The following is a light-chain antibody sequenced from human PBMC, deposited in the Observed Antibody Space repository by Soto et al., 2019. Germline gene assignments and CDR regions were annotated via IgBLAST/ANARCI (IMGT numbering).Light chain of an antibody. CDR2: LEGSGSY. V-gene: IGLV4-60*03. J-gene: IGLJ2*01. CDR1: SGHSSYI. Sequence: QSVLTQSSSASASLGSSVKLTCTLSSGHSSYIIAWHQQQPGKAPRYLMKLEGSGSYNKGSGVPDRFSGSSSGADRYLTISNLQSEDEADYYCETCDSNPQVVFGGGTKLTVL. CDR3: ETCDSNPQVV.